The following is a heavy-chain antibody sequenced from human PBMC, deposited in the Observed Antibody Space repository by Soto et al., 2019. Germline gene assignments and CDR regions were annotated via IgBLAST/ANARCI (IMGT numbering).Heavy chain of an antibody. J-gene: IGHJ4*02. V-gene: IGHV1-18*01. CDR2: ISAYNGNT. CDR1: GYTFTSYG. D-gene: IGHD3-22*01. Sequence: ASVKVSCKASGYTFTSYGISWVRQAPGQGLEWMGWISAYNGNTNYAQKLQGRVTMTTDTSTSTAYMELRSLRSDDTAVYYCARALFYDGYFDYWGQGALVTVSS. CDR3: ARALFYDGYFDY.